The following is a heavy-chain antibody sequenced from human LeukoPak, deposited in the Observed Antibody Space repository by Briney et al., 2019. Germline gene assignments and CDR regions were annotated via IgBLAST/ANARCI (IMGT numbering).Heavy chain of an antibody. J-gene: IGHJ6*03. CDR2: IYHSGST. Sequence: SETLSLTCAVSGYSISSGYYRGWIRQPAGKGLEWIGRIYHSGSTYYNPSLKSRVTISVDTSKNQFSLKLISVTAADTAVYYCARGPHCSSTSCYEGHYYMDVWGRGTTVTVSS. CDR3: ARGPHCSSTSCYEGHYYMDV. V-gene: IGHV4-38-2*01. CDR1: GYSISSGYY. D-gene: IGHD2-2*01.